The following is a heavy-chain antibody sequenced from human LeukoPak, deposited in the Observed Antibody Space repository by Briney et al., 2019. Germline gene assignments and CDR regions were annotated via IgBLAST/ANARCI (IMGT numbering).Heavy chain of an antibody. J-gene: IGHJ5*02. V-gene: IGHV3-21*01. Sequence: PGGSLRLSCAASGFTFSSYSMSWVRQAPGKGLEWVSSISSSSSYIYYADSVKGRFTISRDNAKNSLYLQMNSLRAEDTAVYYCARSGIAAAVNWFDPWGQGTLVTVSS. CDR3: ARSGIAAAVNWFDP. CDR1: GFTFSSYS. D-gene: IGHD6-13*01. CDR2: ISSSSSYI.